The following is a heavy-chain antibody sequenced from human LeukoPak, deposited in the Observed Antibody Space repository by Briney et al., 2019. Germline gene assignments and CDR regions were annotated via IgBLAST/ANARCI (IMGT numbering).Heavy chain of an antibody. Sequence: SVKVSCKASGYTFTSYYMHWVRQAPGQGLEWMGGIIPIFGTANYAQKFQGRVTITADESTSTAYMELSSLRSEDTAVYYCARGSGWSYYMDVWGKGTTVTVSS. V-gene: IGHV1-69*13. J-gene: IGHJ6*03. CDR3: ARGSGWSYYMDV. D-gene: IGHD6-19*01. CDR1: GYTFTSYY. CDR2: IIPIFGTA.